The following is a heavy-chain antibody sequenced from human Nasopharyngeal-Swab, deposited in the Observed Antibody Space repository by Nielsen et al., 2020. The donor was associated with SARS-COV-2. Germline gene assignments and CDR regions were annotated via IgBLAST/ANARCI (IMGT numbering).Heavy chain of an antibody. CDR2: ISAYNGNT. V-gene: IGHV1-18*01. Sequence: RRAHGKGLEWMGWISAYNGNTNYAQKLQGRVTMTTDTSTSTAYMGLRSLRSDDTAVYYCARAGIAAAGDFDYWGQGTLVTVSS. CDR3: ARAGIAAAGDFDY. D-gene: IGHD6-13*01. J-gene: IGHJ4*02.